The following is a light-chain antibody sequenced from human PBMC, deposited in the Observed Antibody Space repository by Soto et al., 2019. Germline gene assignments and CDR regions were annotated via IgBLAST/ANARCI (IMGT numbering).Light chain of an antibody. CDR2: DVS. CDR3: SSYTSSRLGV. J-gene: IGLJ2*01. V-gene: IGLV2-14*01. CDR1: SSDVGGYNY. Sequence: QSALTQPASVSGSPGQSITISCTGTSSDVGGYNYVSWYQQHPGKAPKLMIYDVSNRPSGVSNRFSGSKSGNTASLTISGLQAEDEADYYSSSYTSSRLGVFGGGTKVTVL.